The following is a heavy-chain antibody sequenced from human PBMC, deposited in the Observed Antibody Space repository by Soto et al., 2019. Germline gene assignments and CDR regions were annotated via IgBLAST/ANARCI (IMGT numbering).Heavy chain of an antibody. J-gene: IGHJ4*02. D-gene: IGHD6-25*01. V-gene: IGHV4-39*01. CDR3: ARQAYSSGCYLNF. CDR1: GGSIRGSNDY. Sequence: PSETLSLTCTVSGGSIRGSNDYWTWIRQPAGKGLEWIGSLSYNEISYYSPSLKSRATISLDTSKNQFSLRLSSVTATDTAVYFCARQAYSSGCYLNFWGQGTLVTVSS. CDR2: LSYNEIS.